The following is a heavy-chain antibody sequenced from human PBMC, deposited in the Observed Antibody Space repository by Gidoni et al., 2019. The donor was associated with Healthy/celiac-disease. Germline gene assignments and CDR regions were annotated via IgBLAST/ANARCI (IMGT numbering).Heavy chain of an antibody. CDR3: ARDRALVPAAMSYGMDV. CDR2: ISSSSSTI. J-gene: IGHJ6*02. Sequence: EVQLVESGGGLVQPGGSLRLSCAASGFTFSSYSMNWVRQAPGKGLEWVAYISSSSSTIYYADSVKGRFTISRDNAKNSLYLQMNSLRAEDTAVYYCARDRALVPAAMSYGMDVWGQGTTVTVSS. V-gene: IGHV3-48*01. CDR1: GFTFSSYS. D-gene: IGHD2-2*01.